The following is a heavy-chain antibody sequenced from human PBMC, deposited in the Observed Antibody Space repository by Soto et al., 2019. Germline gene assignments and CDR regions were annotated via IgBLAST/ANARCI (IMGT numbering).Heavy chain of an antibody. J-gene: IGHJ6*02. CDR3: VRQVIGHLHGLVDV. V-gene: IGHV4-59*08. D-gene: IGHD2-21*01. Sequence: QVELQQSGPRLVKPSETLSLTCSVSSGPSSSHNWGWIRQSPGRGLELIGYVYYTGGTSYNPSLRSRVTISADTSTNHISLTLSSVTAADTAVYYCVRQVIGHLHGLVDVWGQGTTVSVSS. CDR1: SGPSSSHN. CDR2: VYYTGGT.